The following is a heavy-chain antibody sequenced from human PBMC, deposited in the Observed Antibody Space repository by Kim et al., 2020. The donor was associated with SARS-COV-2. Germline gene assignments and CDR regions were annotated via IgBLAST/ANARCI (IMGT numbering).Heavy chain of an antibody. CDR3: ARDGGNRGVTNWFDP. Sequence: SQTLSLTCAISGDSVSSNNAVWTWIRQSPSGGLEWLGRTYYRSKWYNDYAVSVKSRIIINADTSKNQLSLHLNSVTPEDTAVYYCARDGGNRGVTNWFDPWGQGTLVTVSS. V-gene: IGHV6-1*01. D-gene: IGHD1-26*01. CDR2: TYYRSKWYN. CDR1: GDSVSSNNAV. J-gene: IGHJ5*02.